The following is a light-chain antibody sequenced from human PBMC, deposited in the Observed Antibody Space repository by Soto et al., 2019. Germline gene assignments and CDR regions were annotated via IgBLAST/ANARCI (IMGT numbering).Light chain of an antibody. CDR1: QSISSR. Sequence: DIQMTQSPPTLSASVGDRVTITCRASQSISSRLAWYQQKPGKAPNLLIYEASILEGRVPPRFSGSGSGTEFTLTVSSLQPDDLAIYYCQQYYSYPWTFGRGTKVEIK. CDR3: QQYYSYPWT. CDR2: EAS. J-gene: IGKJ1*01. V-gene: IGKV1-5*03.